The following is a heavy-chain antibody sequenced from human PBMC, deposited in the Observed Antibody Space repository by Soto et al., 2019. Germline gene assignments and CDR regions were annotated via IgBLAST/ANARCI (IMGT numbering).Heavy chain of an antibody. Sequence: ASVKVSCKASGYSFATYGFSWVRQAPGQGLEWMGWISAYNGNTNYAQKLQGRVTMTTDTSTSTAYMELRSLRSDDTAVYYCARGGSGSYYNPTLNYYYYGMDVWGQGTTVPSP. CDR1: GYSFATYG. J-gene: IGHJ6*02. CDR3: ARGGSGSYYNPTLNYYYYGMDV. CDR2: ISAYNGNT. D-gene: IGHD3-10*01. V-gene: IGHV1-18*04.